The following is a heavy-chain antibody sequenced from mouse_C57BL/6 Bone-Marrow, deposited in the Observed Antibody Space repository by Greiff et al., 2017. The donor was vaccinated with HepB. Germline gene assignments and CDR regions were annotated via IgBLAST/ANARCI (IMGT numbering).Heavy chain of an antibody. D-gene: IGHD1-1*01. V-gene: IGHV1-15*01. Sequence: QVQLQQPGAELVRPGASVTLSCKASGYTFTDYEMHWVKQTPVHGLEWIGAIDPETGGTAYNQKFKGKAILTADKSSSTAYMELRSLTSEDSAVYYGTRPYGSSYGYFDVWGTGTTVTVSS. CDR2: IDPETGGT. CDR3: TRPYGSSYGYFDV. J-gene: IGHJ1*03. CDR1: GYTFTDYE.